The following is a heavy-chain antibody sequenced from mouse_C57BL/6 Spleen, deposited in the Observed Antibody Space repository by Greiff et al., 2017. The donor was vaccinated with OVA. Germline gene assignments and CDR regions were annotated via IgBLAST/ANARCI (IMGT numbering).Heavy chain of an antibody. Sequence: VQLQQSGAELVRPGTSVKVSCKASGYAFTNYLIEWVKQRPGQGLEWIGVINPGSGGTNYNEKFKGKATLTADKSSSTAYMQLSSLTSEDSAVYFCARGDYGNAWFAYWGQGTLVTVSA. CDR1: GYAFTNYL. J-gene: IGHJ3*01. CDR2: INPGSGGT. CDR3: ARGDYGNAWFAY. D-gene: IGHD2-1*01. V-gene: IGHV1-54*01.